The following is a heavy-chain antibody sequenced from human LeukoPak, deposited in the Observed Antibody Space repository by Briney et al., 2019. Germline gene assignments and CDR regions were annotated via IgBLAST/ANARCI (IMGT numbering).Heavy chain of an antibody. CDR3: ARDYYDFWSGYYNTEYNWFDP. Sequence: TGGSLRLSCAASGFTFSSYWMHWVRQAPGKGLVWVSRINSDGSSTSYADSVKGRFTISRDNAKNTLYLQMNSLRAEDTAVYYCARDYYDFWSGYYNTEYNWFDPWGQGTLVTVSS. CDR1: GFTFSSYW. D-gene: IGHD3-3*01. V-gene: IGHV3-74*01. J-gene: IGHJ5*02. CDR2: INSDGSST.